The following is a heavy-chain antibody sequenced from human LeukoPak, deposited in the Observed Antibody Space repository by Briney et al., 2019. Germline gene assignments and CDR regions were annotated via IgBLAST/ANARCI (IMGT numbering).Heavy chain of an antibody. CDR2: IYYSGST. CDR1: GGSISSYY. J-gene: IGHJ4*02. V-gene: IGHV4-59*01. Sequence: SETLSRTCTVSGGSISSYYWSWIRQPPGKGLEWIGYIYYSGSTNYNPSLQSRVTISVDTSKNQFSLKLSSVTAADTAVYYCARATYSSGWGTSDYWGQGTLVTVSS. CDR3: ARATYSSGWGTSDY. D-gene: IGHD6-19*01.